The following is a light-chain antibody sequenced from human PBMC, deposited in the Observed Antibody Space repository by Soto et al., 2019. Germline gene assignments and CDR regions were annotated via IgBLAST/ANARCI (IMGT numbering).Light chain of an antibody. J-gene: IGKJ4*01. Sequence: EIVMTQSPATLSVSPGERATLSCRASQTVRDNLAWYQQKPGQAPRLLIYGASIRATGIPARFSGSGSGAEFTLTIATLQSEDFAVCYGEQYYIGPLTCGGGTKVEIK. CDR3: EQYYIGPLT. CDR1: QTVRDN. V-gene: IGKV3D-15*03. CDR2: GAS.